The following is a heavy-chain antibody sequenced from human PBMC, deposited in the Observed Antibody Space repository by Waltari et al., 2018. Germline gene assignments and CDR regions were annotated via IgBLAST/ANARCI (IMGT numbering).Heavy chain of an antibody. D-gene: IGHD3-9*01. CDR2: IIPIFGTA. CDR3: ARGAQYFGGYYYYGMDV. V-gene: IGHV1-69*06. Sequence: QVQLVQSGAEVKKPGSSVKVSCKASGGTFSSYAISWVRQAPGQGLEWMGGIIPIFGTANYAQKFQGRVTMTRNTSISTAYMELSSLRSEDTAVYYCARGAQYFGGYYYYGMDVWGQGTTVTVSS. CDR1: GGTFSSYA. J-gene: IGHJ6*02.